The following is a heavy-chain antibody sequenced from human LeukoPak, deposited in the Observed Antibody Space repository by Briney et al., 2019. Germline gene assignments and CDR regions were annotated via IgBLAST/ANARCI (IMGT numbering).Heavy chain of an antibody. Sequence: GASVKVSCKASGYTFTSYDINWVRQATGQGLEWMGWMNPNSGNTGYAQKFQGRVTITRNTSISTAYTELSSLRSEDTAVYYCARIKDYYYMDVWGKGTTVTVSS. CDR1: GYTFTSYD. CDR2: MNPNSGNT. CDR3: ARIKDYYYMDV. J-gene: IGHJ6*03. V-gene: IGHV1-8*03.